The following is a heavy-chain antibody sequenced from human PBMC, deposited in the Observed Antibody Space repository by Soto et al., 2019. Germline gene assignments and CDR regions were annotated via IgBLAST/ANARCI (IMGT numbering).Heavy chain of an antibody. J-gene: IGHJ4*02. CDR3: TRTGVRGETPWD. Sequence: QVQLVQSGAEVKKPGSSVKVSCKASGGTFSSYTISWVRQAPGQGLEWMGRIIPILGIANYAQKFQGRVTITADKTTSTAYMELSSLRREDTAVYYCTRTGVRGETPWDWGQGTLVTVSS. CDR1: GGTFSSYT. V-gene: IGHV1-69*02. CDR2: IIPILGIA. D-gene: IGHD3-10*01.